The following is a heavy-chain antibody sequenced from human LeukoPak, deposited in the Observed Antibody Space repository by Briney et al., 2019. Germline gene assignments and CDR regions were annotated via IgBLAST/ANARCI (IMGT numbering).Heavy chain of an antibody. CDR3: AKSGCSSTSCYLRGYSYGSFDY. D-gene: IGHD2-2*01. J-gene: IGHJ4*02. CDR1: GFIFSSYA. CDR2: ISGSGGST. Sequence: GGSLRLSCAASGFIFSSYAMSWVRQAPGKGLEWVSAISGSGGSTYYADSVKGRFTISRDNPKNSMYLQMTSLRAEDTAVYYCAKSGCSSTSCYLRGYSYGSFDYWGQGTLVTVSS. V-gene: IGHV3-23*01.